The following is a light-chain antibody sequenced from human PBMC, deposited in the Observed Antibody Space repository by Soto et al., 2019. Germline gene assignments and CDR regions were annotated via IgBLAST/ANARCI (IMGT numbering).Light chain of an antibody. Sequence: AVLMTQSPSSLSASTGDRVSSTCRASQGISSYLAWYQQKPGKAPKLLIYAASTLQSGVPSRFSGSGSGTDFTLTISCLQSEDFATYYCQQYYSYPQTFGQGTKVDIK. J-gene: IGKJ1*01. CDR1: QGISSY. CDR3: QQYYSYPQT. V-gene: IGKV1-8*01. CDR2: AAS.